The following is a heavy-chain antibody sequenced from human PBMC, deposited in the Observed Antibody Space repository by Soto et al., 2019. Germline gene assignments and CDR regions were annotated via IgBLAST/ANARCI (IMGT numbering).Heavy chain of an antibody. J-gene: IGHJ5*02. CDR3: ARVPTP. CDR1: GDSISSSNW. CDR2: IYHTGST. V-gene: IGHV4-4*02. Sequence: SSETLSLTCTVSGDSISSSNWWSWVRQPPGKGLEWIGKIYHTGSTNYNPSLKSRVTISADKSKNQVSLKLSSVTAADTAVYYCARVPTPWGQGTLVTVSS.